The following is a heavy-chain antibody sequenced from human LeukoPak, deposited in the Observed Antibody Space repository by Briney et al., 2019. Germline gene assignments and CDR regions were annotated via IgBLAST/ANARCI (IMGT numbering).Heavy chain of an antibody. D-gene: IGHD3-3*01. CDR3: ARGKYDFWSGYYREFDP. CDR1: GYTFTSYD. J-gene: IGHJ5*02. CDR2: MNPNSGNT. V-gene: IGHV1-8*03. Sequence: ASVKVSCKASGYTFTSYDINWVRLATGQGLEWMGWMNPNSGNTGYAQKFQGRVTITRNTSISTAYMELSSLRSEDTAVYYCARGKYDFWSGYYREFDPWGQGTLVTVSS.